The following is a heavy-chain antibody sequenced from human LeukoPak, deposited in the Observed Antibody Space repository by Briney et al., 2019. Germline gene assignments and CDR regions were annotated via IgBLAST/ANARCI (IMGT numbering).Heavy chain of an antibody. CDR1: GGSISSYY. J-gene: IGHJ4*02. CDR3: ARDRVGDYYDSSGYLDY. V-gene: IGHV4-59*12. CDR2: IYYSGST. D-gene: IGHD3-22*01. Sequence: PSETLSLTCTVSGGSISSYYWSWIRQPPGKGLEWIGYIYYSGSTSYNPSLKSRVTISVDTSKNQFSLKLSSVTAADTAVYYCARDRVGDYYDSSGYLDYWGQGTLVTVSS.